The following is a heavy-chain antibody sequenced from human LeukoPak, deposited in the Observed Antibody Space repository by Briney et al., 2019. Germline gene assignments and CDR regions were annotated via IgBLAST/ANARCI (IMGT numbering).Heavy chain of an antibody. V-gene: IGHV4-34*01. D-gene: IGHD2-15*01. CDR1: GGSFSGYY. CDR2: INRSGST. J-gene: IGHJ4*02. CDR3: AEADSSQIPDY. Sequence: TSETLSLTCTVYGGSFSGYYWSWVRQPPGKGLEWIGEINRSGSTSYNPSLKNRVTISLDTSKNQFSLKLTSVTAADTAVYYCAEADSSQIPDYWGQGALATVSS.